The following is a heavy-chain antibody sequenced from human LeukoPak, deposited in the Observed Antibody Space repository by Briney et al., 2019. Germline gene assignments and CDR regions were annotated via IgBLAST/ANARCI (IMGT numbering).Heavy chain of an antibody. V-gene: IGHV3-7*02. Sequence: PGGSLRLSCAASGFTFSSYWMSWVRQAPGKGLEWVASIKEDGSDKYYVDSVKGRFTMSRDNAKNSLYLQMNSLRGEDTAVYYCATFRGDGALDIWGQGTMVTVSS. D-gene: IGHD2-21*02. CDR3: ATFRGDGALDI. J-gene: IGHJ3*02. CDR1: GFTFSSYW. CDR2: IKEDGSDK.